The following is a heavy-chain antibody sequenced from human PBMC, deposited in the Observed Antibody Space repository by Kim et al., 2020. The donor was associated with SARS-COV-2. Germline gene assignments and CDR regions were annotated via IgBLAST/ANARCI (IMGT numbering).Heavy chain of an antibody. V-gene: IGHV3-21*01. CDR3: ARVIKDPLVPAANRWFDP. CDR1: GFTFSSYS. D-gene: IGHD2-2*01. CDR2: ISSSSSYI. Sequence: GGSLRLSCAASGFTFSSYSMNWVRQAPGKGLEWVSSISSSSSYIYYADSVKGRFTISRDNAKNSLYLQMNSLRAEDTAVYYCARVIKDPLVPAANRWFDPWGQGTLGTVSS. J-gene: IGHJ5*02.